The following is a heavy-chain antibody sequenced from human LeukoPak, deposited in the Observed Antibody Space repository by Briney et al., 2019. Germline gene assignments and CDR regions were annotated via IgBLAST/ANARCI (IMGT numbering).Heavy chain of an antibody. CDR1: GGSISSSSYY. J-gene: IGHJ3*02. D-gene: IGHD5-12*01. CDR2: IYYSAST. CDR3: AREDSDIVATTDDFDI. V-gene: IGHV4-39*07. Sequence: PSETLSLTCTVSGGSISSSSYYWGWIRQPPGKGLEWIGSIYYSASTYYNPSLKSRVTISVDTSKNQFSLKLSSVTAADTAVYYCAREDSDIVATTDDFDIWGQGTMVTVSS.